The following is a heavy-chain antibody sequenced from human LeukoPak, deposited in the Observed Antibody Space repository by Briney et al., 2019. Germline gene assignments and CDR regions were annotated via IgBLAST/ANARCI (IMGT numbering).Heavy chain of an antibody. J-gene: IGHJ4*02. CDR1: GGSISSGGYY. CDR3: ARASLGLHYYDSSGYFFGR. D-gene: IGHD3-22*01. V-gene: IGHV4-31*03. Sequence: SETLSLTCTVSGGSISSGGYYWSWIRQHPGKGPEWIGYIYYSGSTYYNPSLKSRVTISVDTSKNQFSLKLSSVTAADTAVYYCARASLGLHYYDSSGYFFGRWGQGTLVTVSS. CDR2: IYYSGST.